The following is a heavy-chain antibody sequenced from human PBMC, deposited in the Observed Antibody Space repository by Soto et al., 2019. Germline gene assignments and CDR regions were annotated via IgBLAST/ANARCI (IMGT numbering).Heavy chain of an antibody. J-gene: IGHJ3*02. D-gene: IGHD3-10*01. Sequence: QVQLVESGGGVVQPGRSLRLSCAASGFTFSSYGMHWVRQAPGKGLEWVAVISYDGSNKYYADSVKGRFTISRDNSKNTLYLQMNSLRAEDTAVYYCAKGLWFGELPFDAFDIWGKGTMVTVSS. CDR1: GFTFSSYG. CDR2: ISYDGSNK. CDR3: AKGLWFGELPFDAFDI. V-gene: IGHV3-30*18.